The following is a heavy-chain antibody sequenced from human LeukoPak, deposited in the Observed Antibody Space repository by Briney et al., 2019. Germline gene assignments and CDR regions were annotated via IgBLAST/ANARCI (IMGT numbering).Heavy chain of an antibody. CDR1: GYTFTSYY. Sequence: ASVKVSCKASGYTFTSYYMHWVRQAPGQGLEWMGRINPNSGGTNYAQKFQGRVTMTRDTSISTAYMELSRLRSDDTAVYYCARSQSLGYCSGGSCFPFGYWGQGTLVTVSS. D-gene: IGHD2-15*01. V-gene: IGHV1-2*06. CDR3: ARSQSLGYCSGGSCFPFGY. CDR2: INPNSGGT. J-gene: IGHJ4*02.